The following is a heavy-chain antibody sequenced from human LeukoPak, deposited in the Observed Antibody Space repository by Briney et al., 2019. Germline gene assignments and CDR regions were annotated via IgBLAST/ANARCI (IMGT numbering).Heavy chain of an antibody. CDR3: AKIVYSSSSFDY. CDR1: GFTFSSYW. Sequence: PGGSLRLSCVASGFTFSSYWMSWVRQAPGKGLEWVANIKQDGSEKYYVDFVKGRFTISRDNAKNSLYLQMSGLRAEDTAVYFCAKIVYSSSSFDYWGQGVLVTVYS. J-gene: IGHJ4*02. V-gene: IGHV3-7*03. D-gene: IGHD6-6*01. CDR2: IKQDGSEK.